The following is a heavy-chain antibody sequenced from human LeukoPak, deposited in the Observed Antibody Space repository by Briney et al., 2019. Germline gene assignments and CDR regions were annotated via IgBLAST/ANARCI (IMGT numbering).Heavy chain of an antibody. J-gene: IGHJ6*03. CDR2: IYSGGST. CDR1: GFTVSSNY. V-gene: IGHV3-53*05. D-gene: IGHD3-3*01. Sequence: GGSLRLSCAASGFTVSSNYMSWVRQAPGKGLEWVSVIYSGGSTYYADSVKGRFTIFRDNSKNTLYLQMNSLRAEDTAVYYCARDIRDFWSGYLMRESRYYYYYMDVWGKGTTVTVSS. CDR3: ARDIRDFWSGYLMRESRYYYYYMDV.